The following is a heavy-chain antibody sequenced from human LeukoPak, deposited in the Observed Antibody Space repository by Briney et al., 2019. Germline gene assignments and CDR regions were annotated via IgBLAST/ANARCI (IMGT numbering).Heavy chain of an antibody. CDR3: AREDSSGWFDY. Sequence: ASVKVSCKASGYTFTSYGISWVRQAPGQGLEWMGWISAYNGNTNYAQKLQGRVTMTTDTSTNTAYMEPRSLRSDDTAVYYCAREDSSGWFDYWGQGTLVTVSS. J-gene: IGHJ4*02. CDR1: GYTFTSYG. CDR2: ISAYNGNT. D-gene: IGHD6-19*01. V-gene: IGHV1-18*01.